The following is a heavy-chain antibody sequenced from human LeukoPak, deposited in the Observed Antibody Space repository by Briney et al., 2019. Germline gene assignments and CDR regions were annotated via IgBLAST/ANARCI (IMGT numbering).Heavy chain of an antibody. D-gene: IGHD3-22*01. CDR3: AKYFFVWPNSAYFFVH. CDR2: IRYDGNKE. J-gene: IGHJ4*02. V-gene: IGHV3-30*02. Sequence: GGSLRLSCAASRFTLSNYVMHGVRQAPGKGLEWLTFIRYDGNKEYYADSVKGRFTISRDNSKNTLYLQMNSLRAEDTAVYYCAKYFFVWPNSAYFFVHWGQGALVTGSS. CDR1: RFTLSNYV.